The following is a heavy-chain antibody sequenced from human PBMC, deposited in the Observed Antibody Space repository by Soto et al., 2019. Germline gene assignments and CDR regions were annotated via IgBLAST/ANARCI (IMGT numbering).Heavy chain of an antibody. CDR1: GFAFSNDW. V-gene: IGHV3-7*01. J-gene: IGHJ5*02. Sequence: DVQLVEPGGGLVQPGGSLRLSCAASGFAFSNDWMNWVRQVPWKGLEWVPTMKPVGGENFYVDSVKGRFIIARDNADNSMYVQMNNLRVEDTAVYYCMRGSGGPWGQGTLVTVST. CDR2: MKPVGGEN. CDR3: MRGSGGP. D-gene: IGHD2-15*01.